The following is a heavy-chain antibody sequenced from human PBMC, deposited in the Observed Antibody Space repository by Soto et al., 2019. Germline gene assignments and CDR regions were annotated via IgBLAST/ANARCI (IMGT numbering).Heavy chain of an antibody. CDR2: IYYSGST. CDR3: ARSTLISWYLHY. J-gene: IGHJ4*02. CDR1: GGSISSSSYY. V-gene: IGHV4-39*01. D-gene: IGHD3-3*02. Sequence: QLQLQESGPGLVKPSETLSLTCTVSGGSISSSSYYWGWIRQPPGKGLEWIGSIYYSGSTYYNPSLKSRVTISVDPSKNQFSLKRSSVTAADAAVYYCARSTLISWYLHYWGQGTLVTVSS.